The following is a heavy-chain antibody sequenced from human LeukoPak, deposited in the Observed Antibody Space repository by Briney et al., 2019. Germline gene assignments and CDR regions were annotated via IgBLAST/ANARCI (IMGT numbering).Heavy chain of an antibody. CDR1: GGSFSGYY. CDR3: ARDAGYSYGYGFDY. CDR2: INHSGST. D-gene: IGHD5-18*01. V-gene: IGHV4-34*01. Sequence: PSETLSLTCAVYGGSFSGYYWSWIRQPPGKGLEWIGEINHSGSTNYNPSLKSRVTISVDTSKNQFSLKLSSVTAADTAVYYCARDAGYSYGYGFDYWGQGTLVTVSS. J-gene: IGHJ4*02.